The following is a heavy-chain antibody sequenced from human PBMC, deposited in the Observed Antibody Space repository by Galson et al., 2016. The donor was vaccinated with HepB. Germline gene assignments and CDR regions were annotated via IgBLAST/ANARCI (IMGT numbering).Heavy chain of an antibody. J-gene: IGHJ4*02. V-gene: IGHV1-8*01. D-gene: IGHD2-15*01. Sequence: SVKVSCKAYGYTFGSYDINWVRQAAGQGFEWMGWMSPNSGNTGYAQKFQGRVIMTRDTSINTAYMELNTLRSEDTAVYYCVRGEVVLGGHWGQGTLVTVSS. CDR1: GYTFGSYD. CDR3: VRGEVVLGGH. CDR2: MSPNSGNT.